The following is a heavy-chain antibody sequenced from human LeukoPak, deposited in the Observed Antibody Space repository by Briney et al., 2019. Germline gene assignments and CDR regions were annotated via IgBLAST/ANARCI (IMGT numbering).Heavy chain of an antibody. V-gene: IGHV5-51*01. J-gene: IGHJ4*02. D-gene: IGHD3-22*01. CDR1: GYIFTSYW. Sequence: GESLKISCKGSGYIFTSYWIGLARQMPGKGLEWMGIIYPGDSDTRYSPSFQGQVTTPAEKSIHTAYLQWSSLKASDTAMYYFARRDSSGYYFDYWGQGTLVTVSS. CDR3: ARRDSSGYYFDY. CDR2: IYPGDSDT.